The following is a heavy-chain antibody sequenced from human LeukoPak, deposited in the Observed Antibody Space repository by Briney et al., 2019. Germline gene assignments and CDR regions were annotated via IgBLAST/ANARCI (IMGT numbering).Heavy chain of an antibody. CDR2: TYYRSKWYN. V-gene: IGHV6-1*01. Sequence: SQTLSLTCAISGDSVSSNSAAWNWIRQSPSRGLECLGRTYYRSKWYNDYAVSVKSRITINPDTSKNQFSLQLNSVTPEDTAVYYCARAGEDRDYSSSWYEEFDYWGQGTLVTVSS. J-gene: IGHJ4*02. CDR3: ARAGEDRDYSSSWYEEFDY. CDR1: GDSVSSNSAA. D-gene: IGHD6-13*01.